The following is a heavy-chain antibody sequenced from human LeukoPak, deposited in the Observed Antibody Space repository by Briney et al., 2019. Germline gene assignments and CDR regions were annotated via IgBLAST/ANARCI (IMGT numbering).Heavy chain of an antibody. CDR3: ARDRGVVIAAMGYYFDY. Sequence: PGGSLRLSCAASGFTFSDYYMSWIRQAPGEGLEWISYITNNDNTIYYADSVKGRFTISRDNAKNSLYLQMNSLRAEDTAVYYCARDRGVVIAAMGYYFDYWGQGTLVTVSS. D-gene: IGHD2-15*01. CDR2: ITNNDNTI. J-gene: IGHJ4*02. CDR1: GFTFSDYY. V-gene: IGHV3-11*01.